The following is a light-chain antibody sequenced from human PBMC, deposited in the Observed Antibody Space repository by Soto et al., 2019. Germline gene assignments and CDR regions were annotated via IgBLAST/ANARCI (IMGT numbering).Light chain of an antibody. Sequence: QLVLTQPPSVSEAPRQRVTISCSGSSSNIGNNAVNWYQQLPGKAPKLLIYYDVLLPSGVSDRFSGSKSATSASLAISGLQSEDEADYYCAAWDDSLNGYVFGTGTKVTVL. CDR1: SSNIGNNA. J-gene: IGLJ1*01. V-gene: IGLV1-36*01. CDR3: AAWDDSLNGYV. CDR2: YDV.